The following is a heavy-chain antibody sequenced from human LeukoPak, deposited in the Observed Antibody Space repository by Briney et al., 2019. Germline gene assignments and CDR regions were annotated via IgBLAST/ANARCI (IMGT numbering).Heavy chain of an antibody. J-gene: IGHJ5*02. CDR3: TRHQTNFYGSGAPFDP. Sequence: SETLSLTCSVSGGSITTTYYWSWIRQPPGGGLEWIASLYHSGNSNYNPSLKSRVTMSVDTPKNQFSLQLTSMTAADTAIYYCTRHQTNFYGSGAPFDPWGQGTLATVSS. D-gene: IGHD3-10*01. CDR1: GGSITTTYY. V-gene: IGHV4-39*01. CDR2: LYHSGNS.